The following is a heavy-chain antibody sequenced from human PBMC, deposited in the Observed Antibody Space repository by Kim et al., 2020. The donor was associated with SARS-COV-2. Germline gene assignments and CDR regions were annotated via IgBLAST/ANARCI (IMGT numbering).Heavy chain of an antibody. D-gene: IGHD6-13*01. V-gene: IGHV4-34*01. Sequence: SETLSLTCAVYGGSFSGYYWSWIRQPPGKGLEWIGEINHSGSTNYNPSLKSRVTISVDTSKNQFSLKLSSVTAADTAVYYCASRRAWQQLGVYWGQGTLVTVSS. CDR2: INHSGST. J-gene: IGHJ4*02. CDR1: GGSFSGYY. CDR3: ASRRAWQQLGVY.